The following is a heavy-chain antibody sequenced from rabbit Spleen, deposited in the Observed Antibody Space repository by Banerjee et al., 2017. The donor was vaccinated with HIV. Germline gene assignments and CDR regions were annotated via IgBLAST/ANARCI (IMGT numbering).Heavy chain of an antibody. CDR2: IDPVFGIT. V-gene: IGHV1S7*01. J-gene: IGHJ4*01. CDR3: ARGVYISGSIPDYFNL. Sequence: QLVESGGGLVQPGGSLKLSCKASGFDFSSGGISWVRQAPGKGLEWIGYIDPVFGITYYANWVNGRFSISRENAQNTVYLQLHSLTAADTATYFCARGVYISGSIPDYFNLWGPGTLVTVS. D-gene: IGHD6-1*01. CDR1: GFDFSSGG.